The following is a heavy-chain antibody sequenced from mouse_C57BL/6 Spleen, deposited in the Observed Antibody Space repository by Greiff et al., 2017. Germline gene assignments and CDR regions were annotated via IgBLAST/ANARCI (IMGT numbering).Heavy chain of an antibody. J-gene: IGHJ4*01. CDR3: ARSGYPGAMDY. Sequence: VQLQQSGAELVRPGSSVKLSCKASGYTFTSYWMHWVKQRPIQGLEWIGNIDPSDSETNYNQKFKDKATLTVDKSSSTAYRQLSSLTSEDSAVYYCARSGYPGAMDYWGQGTSVTVSS. CDR1: GYTFTSYW. V-gene: IGHV1-52*01. CDR2: IDPSDSET. D-gene: IGHD3-1*01.